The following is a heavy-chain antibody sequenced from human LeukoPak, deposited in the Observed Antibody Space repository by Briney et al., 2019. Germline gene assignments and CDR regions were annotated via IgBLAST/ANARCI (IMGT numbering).Heavy chain of an antibody. Sequence: ASVKVSCKASGYTFAAHYIHWLRQAPGQGLEYMGWINPTAGDTRSAEKSKGRVTLTGDTSTNTVYMELTGLTLADTAVYYCARGVLSSSESFDVWGQGAMVVVSS. J-gene: IGHJ3*01. D-gene: IGHD1-14*01. CDR1: GYTFAAHY. CDR2: INPTAGDT. CDR3: ARGVLSSSESFDV. V-gene: IGHV1-2*02.